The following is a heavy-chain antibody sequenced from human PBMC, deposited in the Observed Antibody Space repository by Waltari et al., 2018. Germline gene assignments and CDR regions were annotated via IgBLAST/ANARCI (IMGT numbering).Heavy chain of an antibody. CDR3: AREGAAAGRGYYGMDV. D-gene: IGHD6-13*01. V-gene: IGHV1-69*13. CDR1: GDTFSSYA. Sequence: LVQSGAEVKKPGSSVKVSCKASGDTFSSYAISWVRQAPGQGLEWMGGIIPIFGTANYAQKFQGRVTITADESTSTAYMELSSLRSEDTAVYYCAREGAAAGRGYYGMDVWGQGTTVTVSS. J-gene: IGHJ6*02. CDR2: IIPIFGTA.